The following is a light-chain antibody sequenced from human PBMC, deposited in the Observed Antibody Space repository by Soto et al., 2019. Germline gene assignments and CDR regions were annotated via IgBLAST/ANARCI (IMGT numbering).Light chain of an antibody. CDR3: QQYMSSVT. CDR2: GAS. J-gene: IGKJ1*01. CDR1: QSVDTTF. Sequence: EIVLTQSPGSLSLYRGQRATLSCRASQSVDTTFFAWYQKKPGQAPRLLIYGASKRATGIPDRFSGSGSGTDFTLIISRLEPEDFAVYYCQQYMSSVTFGQGTKVEIK. V-gene: IGKV3-20*01.